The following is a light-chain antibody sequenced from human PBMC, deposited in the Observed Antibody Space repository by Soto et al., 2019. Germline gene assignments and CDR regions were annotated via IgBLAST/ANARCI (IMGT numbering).Light chain of an antibody. V-gene: IGLV1-40*01. CDR2: ANT. Sequence: QTVVTQPPSVSGAPGQRVTISCTGSSSNIGAGYDVHWYQQLPGTAPKLLIYANTNRPSGVPDRFSGSNSGTSASLAITGLQAEDEADYYCQSYDSSLSGSGVFGTGTKLTVL. J-gene: IGLJ1*01. CDR3: QSYDSSLSGSGV. CDR1: SSNIGAGYD.